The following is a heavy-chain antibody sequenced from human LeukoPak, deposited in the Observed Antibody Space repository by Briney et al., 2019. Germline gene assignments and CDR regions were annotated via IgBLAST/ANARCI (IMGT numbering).Heavy chain of an antibody. CDR2: IYYSGST. CDR1: GGSISSYY. CDR3: ASLRSYWSPFDY. J-gene: IGHJ4*02. D-gene: IGHD1-26*01. V-gene: IGHV4-59*08. Sequence: SETLSLTCTVSGGSISSYYWSWVRQPPGKGLEWIGYIYYSGSTNYNPSLKSRVTISVDTSKNQFSLKLSSVTAADTAVYYCASLRSYWSPFDYWGQGTLVTVSS.